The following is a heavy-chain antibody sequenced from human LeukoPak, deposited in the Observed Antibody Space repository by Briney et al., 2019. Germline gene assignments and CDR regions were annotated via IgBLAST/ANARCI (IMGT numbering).Heavy chain of an antibody. J-gene: IGHJ4*02. V-gene: IGHV4-59*08. CDR3: ARTVIAVAGNRFDY. D-gene: IGHD6-19*01. CDR2: IYYSGST. CDR1: GGSISSYY. Sequence: SETLSLTCTVSGGSISSYYWSWLRQPPGKGLEWVGYIYYSGSTNYNPSLKSRVTISVDTSKNQFSLKLSSVTAADTAVYYCARTVIAVAGNRFDYWGQGTLVTVSS.